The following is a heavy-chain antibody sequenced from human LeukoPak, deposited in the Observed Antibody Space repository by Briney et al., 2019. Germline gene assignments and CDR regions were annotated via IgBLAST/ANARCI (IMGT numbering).Heavy chain of an antibody. Sequence: PGGSLRLSCAASGFTFSSYSMNWVRQAPGKGLEWVSSISSSSSYIYYADSVKGRFTISRDNAKNSLYLQMNSLRAEDTAVYYCARDHPYEENAFDIWGQGTMVTVSS. CDR1: GFTFSSYS. CDR3: ARDHPYEENAFDI. CDR2: ISSSSSYI. J-gene: IGHJ3*02. V-gene: IGHV3-21*01. D-gene: IGHD3-3*01.